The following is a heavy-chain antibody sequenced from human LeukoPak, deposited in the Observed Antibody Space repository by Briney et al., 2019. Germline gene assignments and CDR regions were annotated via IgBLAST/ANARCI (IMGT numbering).Heavy chain of an antibody. CDR1: GFTFSSYS. J-gene: IGHJ4*02. CDR2: ISSASGSI. V-gene: IGHV3-48*04. D-gene: IGHD2-2*01. Sequence: GGSLRLSCAASGFTFSSYSMNWVRQAPGKGLEWVSYISSASGSIYYADSVKGRFTISRDNAKNSLFLQMNSLRAEDTAVYYCARLPAYCSTTSCYYDYWGQGTLVTVSS. CDR3: ARLPAYCSTTSCYYDY.